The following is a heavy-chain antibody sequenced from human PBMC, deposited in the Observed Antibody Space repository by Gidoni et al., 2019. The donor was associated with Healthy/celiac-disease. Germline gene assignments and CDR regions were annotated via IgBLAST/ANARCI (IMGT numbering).Heavy chain of an antibody. V-gene: IGHV3-30*18. D-gene: IGHD2-15*01. CDR2: ISYDGSNK. Sequence: HVQLLESGGGVVQPGRSLRLSCAASGFTFSSYGMNWVRQAPGKGLEWVAVISYDGSNKYYADYVKGRFTISRDNSKNTLYLQMNSLRAEDTAVYYCAKDAWRGGNPKEKYYFVYWGQGTLVTVSS. CDR3: AKDAWRGGNPKEKYYFVY. CDR1: GFTFSSYG. J-gene: IGHJ4*02.